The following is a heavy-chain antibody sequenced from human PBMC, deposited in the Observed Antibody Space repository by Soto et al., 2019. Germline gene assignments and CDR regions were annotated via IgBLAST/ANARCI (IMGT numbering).Heavy chain of an antibody. CDR1: GFSVSSSR. Sequence: GGSLRLSCAAAGFSVSSSRRNWVRQAPGKGPEWVSVIYSGGSTYYAVSVKGRFTISRDNSKNTVYLQMNSLRTEDTAVYYCARRGPGTYFDYWGQGTLVTVSS. CDR3: ARRGPGTYFDY. CDR2: IYSGGST. V-gene: IGHV3-53*01. D-gene: IGHD6-13*01. J-gene: IGHJ4*02.